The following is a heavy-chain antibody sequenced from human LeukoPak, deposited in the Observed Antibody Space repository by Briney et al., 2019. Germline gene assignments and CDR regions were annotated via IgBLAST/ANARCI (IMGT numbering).Heavy chain of an antibody. Sequence: SETLSLTCAVYGGSFTDYYWSWIRQPPGKGLEWIGEITHSGTTNYNPSLKSRVTISVDTSKNQFSLKLSSVTAADTAVYYCARDLAPIDYWGQGTLVTVSS. J-gene: IGHJ4*02. CDR2: ITHSGTT. V-gene: IGHV4-34*01. CDR1: GGSFTDYY. CDR3: ARDLAPIDY.